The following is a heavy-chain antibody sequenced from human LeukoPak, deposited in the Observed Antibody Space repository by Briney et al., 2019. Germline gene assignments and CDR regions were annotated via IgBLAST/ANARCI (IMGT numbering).Heavy chain of an antibody. Sequence: SVKVSCKASGGTFSSYAISWVRQAPGQGLEWMGRIIPIFGIANYAQKFQGRVTITADKSTSTAYMELSSLRSEDTAVYYCARTPAGEGRGGRLWAQGPLVRVSS. CDR1: GGTFSSYA. J-gene: IGHJ4*02. CDR3: ARTPAGEGRGGRL. D-gene: IGHD3-10*01. CDR2: IIPIFGIA. V-gene: IGHV1-69*04.